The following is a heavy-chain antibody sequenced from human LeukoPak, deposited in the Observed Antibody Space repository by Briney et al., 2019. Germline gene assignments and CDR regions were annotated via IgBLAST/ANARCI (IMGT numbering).Heavy chain of an antibody. Sequence: SETLSLTCTVSGGSISSGRYYWGWIRQPPGKGLEWIGNIYYSGSTYYDRSLKSRLTISVDTPKNQFSLKLSSVTAADTAVYYCARQGPSEYGSGSYYFDYWGQGTLVTVSS. CDR1: GGSISSGRYY. J-gene: IGHJ4*02. CDR3: ARQGPSEYGSGSYYFDY. D-gene: IGHD3-10*01. V-gene: IGHV4-39*01. CDR2: IYYSGST.